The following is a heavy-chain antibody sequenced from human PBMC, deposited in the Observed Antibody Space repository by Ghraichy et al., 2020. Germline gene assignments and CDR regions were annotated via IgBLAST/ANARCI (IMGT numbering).Heavy chain of an antibody. V-gene: IGHV4-4*07. J-gene: IGHJ4*02. CDR3: ARGPPPDLDC. CDR2: IHISGST. Sequence: SETLSLTCSVSGASISTYYWSWIRQPAGKGLEWIGRIHISGSTDYNPSLKSRVTMSVDTSKNQFSLKLTSVTAADTAVYYCARGPPPDLDCWGQGTLVTVSS. D-gene: IGHD1-14*01. CDR1: GASISTYY.